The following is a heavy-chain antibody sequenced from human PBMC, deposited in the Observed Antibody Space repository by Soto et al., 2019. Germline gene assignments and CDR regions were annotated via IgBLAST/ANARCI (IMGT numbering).Heavy chain of an antibody. CDR1: GFTFSSDA. Sequence: PGGSLRLSCAASGFTFSSDAMSWVRQAPGKGLEWVSAISGSGGSTYYADSVKGRFTISRDNSKNTLYLQMNSLRAEDTAVYYCAKLISSSWYGGDYYYGMDVWGQGTTVTVS. D-gene: IGHD6-13*01. V-gene: IGHV3-23*01. J-gene: IGHJ6*02. CDR2: ISGSGGST. CDR3: AKLISSSWYGGDYYYGMDV.